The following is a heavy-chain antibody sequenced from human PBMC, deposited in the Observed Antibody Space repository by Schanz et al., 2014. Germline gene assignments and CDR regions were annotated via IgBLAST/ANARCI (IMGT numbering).Heavy chain of an antibody. CDR3: AKSKSQLPLFDY. D-gene: IGHD2-21*01. CDR1: GFNFNTYA. CDR2: LTEGGGGT. J-gene: IGHJ4*02. V-gene: IGHV3-23*01. Sequence: EVQLLESGGGLVQPGGSLRLSCAASGFNFNTYAMSWVRQAPGKGLEWVSGLTEGGGGTYYTDAVKGRFTISRDSSKNTLYLQMNSLRADDTAVYYCAKSKSQLPLFDYWGQGTQVTVSS.